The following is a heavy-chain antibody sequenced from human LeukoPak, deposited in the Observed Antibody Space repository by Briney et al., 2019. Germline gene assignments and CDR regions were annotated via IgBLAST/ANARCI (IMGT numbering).Heavy chain of an antibody. V-gene: IGHV3-30*03. CDR1: GFTFSSYG. D-gene: IGHD5-12*01. Sequence: PGGSLRLSCAASGFTFSSYGVPWVRQAPGKGLEWVAVISYDGSNKYYADSVKGRFTISRDNSKNTLYLQMNSLKDEDTAVYYCATDKYGGPVHWGQGTLVTVSS. CDR3: ATDKYGGPVH. J-gene: IGHJ4*02. CDR2: ISYDGSNK.